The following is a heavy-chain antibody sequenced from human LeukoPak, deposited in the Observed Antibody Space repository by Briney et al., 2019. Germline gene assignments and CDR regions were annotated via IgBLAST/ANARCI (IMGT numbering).Heavy chain of an antibody. V-gene: IGHV4-39*01. D-gene: IGHD2-15*01. CDR1: GGSISSYY. CDR3: ARLAPAAGIDY. CDR2: IYYSGST. J-gene: IGHJ4*02. Sequence: PSETLSLTCTVSGGSISSYYWGWLRQPPGKGLEWIGSIYYSGSTYYNPSLKSRVTISVDTSKSQFSLKLSSVTAADTAVYYCARLAPAAGIDYWGQGTLVTVSS.